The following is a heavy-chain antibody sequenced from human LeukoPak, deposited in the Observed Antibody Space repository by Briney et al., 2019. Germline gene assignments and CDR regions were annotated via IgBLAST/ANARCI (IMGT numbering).Heavy chain of an antibody. CDR3: ARVIYGDYAAFDY. Sequence: ASVEVSCKASGYTFTGYYMHWVRQAPGQGLEWMGWINPNSGGTNYAQKFQGRVTMTRDTSISTAYMELSRLRSDDTAVYYCARVIYGDYAAFDYWGQGTLVTVSS. CDR1: GYTFTGYY. CDR2: INPNSGGT. V-gene: IGHV1-2*02. J-gene: IGHJ4*02. D-gene: IGHD4-17*01.